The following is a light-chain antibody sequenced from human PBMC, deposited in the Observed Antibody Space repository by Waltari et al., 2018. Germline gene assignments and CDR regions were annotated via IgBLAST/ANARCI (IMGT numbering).Light chain of an antibody. CDR1: ESVHNNY. V-gene: IGKV3-20*01. Sequence: EIVFTQSPCRLSRSPGERANLSCRASESVHNNYLAWYQQKSGPAPRLLIYGASSRATGIPDRFSGSASGTDFTLTISRLEPEDFAVYYCQQYGGSPTTFGRGTKLEIE. CDR2: GAS. J-gene: IGKJ2*01. CDR3: QQYGGSPTT.